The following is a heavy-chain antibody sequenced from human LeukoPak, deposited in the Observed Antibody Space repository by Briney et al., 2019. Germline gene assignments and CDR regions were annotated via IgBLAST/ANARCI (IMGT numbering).Heavy chain of an antibody. CDR3: ARVDSSGYPTLYYFDY. CDR1: GYTFTNYY. D-gene: IGHD3-22*01. V-gene: IGHV1-46*01. CDR2: INPSGGST. Sequence: ASVKVSCKASGYTFTNYYMHWVRQAPGQGLEWMGIINPSGGSTSYAQKFQGRVTMTRDTSISTAYMELSRLRSDDTAVYYCARVDSSGYPTLYYFDYWGQGTLVTVSS. J-gene: IGHJ4*02.